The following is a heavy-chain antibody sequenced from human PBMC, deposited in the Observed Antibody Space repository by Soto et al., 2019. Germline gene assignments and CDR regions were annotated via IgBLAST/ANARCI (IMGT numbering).Heavy chain of an antibody. Sequence: GGSLRLSCAASGFTFSSCDMNWVRQAPGKGLEWVSGISAGGDTTYYAGSVKGRFTISRDNSKNTLYLEMNSLRAEDTAIYYCAKVFGYSGYYYYGMGVWGQGTTVTVSS. CDR2: ISAGGDTT. CDR1: GFTFSSCD. V-gene: IGHV3-23*01. J-gene: IGHJ6*02. D-gene: IGHD5-12*01. CDR3: AKVFGYSGYYYYGMGV.